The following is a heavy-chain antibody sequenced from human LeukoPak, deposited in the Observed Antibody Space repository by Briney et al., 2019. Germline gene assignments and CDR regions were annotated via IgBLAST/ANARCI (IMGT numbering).Heavy chain of an antibody. V-gene: IGHV3-23*01. D-gene: IGHD2-21*02. CDR2: ISGSGGST. J-gene: IGHJ3*02. CDR3: AKTRKLAYCGGDCYSRDAFDI. Sequence: PGGSLRLSCAASGFTFSSYAMSWVRQAPGKGLEWVSAISGSGGSTYYADSVKGRFTISRDNSKNTLYLQMNSLRAEDTAVYYCAKTRKLAYCGGDCYSRDAFDIWGQGTMVTVSS. CDR1: GFTFSSYA.